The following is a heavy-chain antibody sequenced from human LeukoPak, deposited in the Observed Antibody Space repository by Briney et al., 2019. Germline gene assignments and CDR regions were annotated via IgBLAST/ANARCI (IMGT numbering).Heavy chain of an antibody. J-gene: IGHJ3*02. Sequence: PGGSLRLSCAASGFTLRSYWMSWVRQVPGKGLEWVANIKQDGSEKYYVDSVKGRFTISRDNAKNSLYLQMNNLRAEDTAVYNCARCYSGSYYDPDAFGIWGQGTMVTVSS. D-gene: IGHD1-26*01. CDR1: GFTLRSYW. CDR3: ARCYSGSYYDPDAFGI. CDR2: IKQDGSEK. V-gene: IGHV3-7*01.